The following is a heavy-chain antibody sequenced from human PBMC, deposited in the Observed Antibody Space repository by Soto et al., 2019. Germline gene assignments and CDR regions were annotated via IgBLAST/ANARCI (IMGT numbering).Heavy chain of an antibody. V-gene: IGHV3-23*01. CDR1: GFTFSSYA. Sequence: PGGSLRLSCAASGFTFSSYAMSWVRQAPGKGLEWVSAISGSGGSTYYADSVKGRFTISRDNSKNTLYLQMNSLRAEDTAVYYCAKDRYDSSGYPGFWDYWGQGTLVTVSS. J-gene: IGHJ4*02. D-gene: IGHD3-22*01. CDR3: AKDRYDSSGYPGFWDY. CDR2: ISGSGGST.